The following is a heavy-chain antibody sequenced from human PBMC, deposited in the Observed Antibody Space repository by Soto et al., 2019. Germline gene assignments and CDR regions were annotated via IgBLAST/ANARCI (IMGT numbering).Heavy chain of an antibody. CDR1: GYTFTSYG. J-gene: IGHJ5*02. V-gene: IGHV1-18*01. CDR2: ISAYNGNT. CDR3: ARDFWSGYYGDNWFDP. Sequence: QVQLVQSGAEVKKPGSSVKVSCKASGYTFTSYGISWVRQALGQGLEWMGWISAYNGNTNYAQKLQGRVTMTTDTSTSTAYMELRSLRSDDTAVYYCARDFWSGYYGDNWFDPWGQGTLVTVSS. D-gene: IGHD3-3*01.